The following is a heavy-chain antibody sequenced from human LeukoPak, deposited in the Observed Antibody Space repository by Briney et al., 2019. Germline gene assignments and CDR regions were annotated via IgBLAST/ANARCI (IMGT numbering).Heavy chain of an antibody. D-gene: IGHD2-15*01. CDR1: GGSLSSYY. V-gene: IGHV4-59*01. CDR3: ARELGSHWFDP. J-gene: IGHJ5*02. CDR2: IYYSGST. Sequence: SETLSLTCTVSGGSLSSYYWSWIRQPPGKGLEWIGYIYYSGSTNYNPSLKSRVTISVDTSKNQFSLKLSSVTAADPAVYYCARELGSHWFDPWGQGTLVTVSS.